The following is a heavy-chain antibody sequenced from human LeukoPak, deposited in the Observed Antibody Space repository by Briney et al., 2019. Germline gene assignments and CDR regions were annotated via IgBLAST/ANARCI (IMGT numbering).Heavy chain of an antibody. D-gene: IGHD5-18*01. CDR2: IYYSGST. J-gene: IGHJ4*02. Sequence: SETLSLTCTVSGGSVSSGSYYWSWIRQPPGKGLEWIGYIYYSGSTNYNPSLKSRVTISVDTSKNQFSLKLSSVTAADTAVYYCAREGYSYGYFDYWGQGTLVTASS. V-gene: IGHV4-61*01. CDR1: GGSVSSGSYY. CDR3: AREGYSYGYFDY.